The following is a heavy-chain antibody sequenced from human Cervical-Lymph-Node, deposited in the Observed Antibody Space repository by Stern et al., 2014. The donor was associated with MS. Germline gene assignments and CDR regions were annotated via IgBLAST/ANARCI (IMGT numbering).Heavy chain of an antibody. CDR2: IIPIFGTA. CDR1: GGTFSSYA. CDR3: ARAQRIRRADFDY. V-gene: IGHV1-69*01. J-gene: IGHJ4*02. Sequence: VQLLESGAEVKKPGSSVKVSCRASGGTFSSYAISWVRQAPGQGLEWMGGIIPIFGTANYAQKFQGRVTITADESTSTAYMELSSLRSEDTAVYYCARAQRIRRADFDYWGQGTLVTVSS.